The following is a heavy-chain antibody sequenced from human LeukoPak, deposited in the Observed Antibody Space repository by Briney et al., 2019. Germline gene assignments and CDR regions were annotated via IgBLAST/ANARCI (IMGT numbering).Heavy chain of an antibody. CDR2: MSYSGRT. J-gene: IGHJ3*02. D-gene: IGHD1-26*01. CDR1: GGSISISNYY. Sequence: SETLSLTCTVSGGSISISNYYWGWIRQPPGKGLEWIGSMSYSGRTYYNPSLKTRVTVSVDTSKNQFSLKLSSVTAADTAVYYCTRAGRWEGRPHAFDIWGQGTMVTVSS. CDR3: TRAGRWEGRPHAFDI. V-gene: IGHV4-39*07.